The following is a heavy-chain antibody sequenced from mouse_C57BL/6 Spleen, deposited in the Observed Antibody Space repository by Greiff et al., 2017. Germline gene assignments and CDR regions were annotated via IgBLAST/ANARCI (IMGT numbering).Heavy chain of an antibody. J-gene: IGHJ3*01. Sequence: VKLQQSGAELVKPGASVKISCKASGYAFSSYWMNWVKQRPGKGLEWIGQIYPGDGDTNYNGKFKGKATLTADKSSSTAYMQSSSLTSEDSAVYFGASLGTFITTVVAPFADWGQGTLVTVSA. V-gene: IGHV1-80*01. D-gene: IGHD1-1*01. CDR3: ASLGTFITTVVAPFAD. CDR1: GYAFSSYW. CDR2: IYPGDGDT.